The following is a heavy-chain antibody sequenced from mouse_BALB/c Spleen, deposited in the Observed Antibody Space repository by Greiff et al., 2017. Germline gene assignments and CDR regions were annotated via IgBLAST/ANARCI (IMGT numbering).Heavy chain of an antibody. CDR3: ARGDYYGRYYAMDY. D-gene: IGHD1-1*01. CDR2: ISSGGST. J-gene: IGHJ4*01. Sequence: EVKLVESGGGLVKPGGSLKLSCAASGFTFSSYAMSWVRQTPEKRLEWVASISSGGSTYYPDSVKGRFTISRDNARNILYLQMSSLRSEDTAMYYCARGDYYGRYYAMDYWGQGTSVTVSS. CDR1: GFTFSSYA. V-gene: IGHV5-6-5*01.